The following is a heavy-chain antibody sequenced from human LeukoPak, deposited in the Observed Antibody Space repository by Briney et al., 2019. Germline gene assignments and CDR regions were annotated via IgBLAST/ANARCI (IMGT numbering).Heavy chain of an antibody. V-gene: IGHV1-69*13. CDR1: GGTFSSYA. CDR2: IIPIFGTA. J-gene: IGHJ1*01. CDR3: ARAGGYCSSTSCYMVGAEYFQH. Sequence: SVKVSCKASGGTFSSYAISWVRQAPGQGLEWMGGIIPIFGTANYAQKFQGRVTITADESTSTAYMELSSLRSEDTAVYYCARAGGYCSSTSCYMVGAEYFQHWGQGTLVTVSS. D-gene: IGHD2-2*02.